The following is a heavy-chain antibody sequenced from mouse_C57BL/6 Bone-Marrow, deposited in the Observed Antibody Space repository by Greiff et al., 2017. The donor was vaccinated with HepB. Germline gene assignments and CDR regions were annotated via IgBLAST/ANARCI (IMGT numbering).Heavy chain of an antibody. J-gene: IGHJ4*01. Sequence: QVQLQQSGPGLVQPSQSLSITCTVSGFSLTSYGVHWVRQSPGKGLEWLGVIWSGGSTDYNAAFISRLSISKDNSKSQVFFKMNSLQADDTAIYYCARRPHGVYYYAMDYWGQGTSVTVSS. V-gene: IGHV2-2*01. CDR2: IWSGGST. CDR3: ARRPHGVYYYAMDY. CDR1: GFSLTSYG.